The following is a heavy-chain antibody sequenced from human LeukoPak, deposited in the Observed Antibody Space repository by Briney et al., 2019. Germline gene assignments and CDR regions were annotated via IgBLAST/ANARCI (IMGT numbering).Heavy chain of an antibody. J-gene: IGHJ5*02. CDR1: GFTFDDYA. V-gene: IGHV3-9*01. Sequence: GRSLRLSCAASGFTFDDYAMHWVRQAPGKGMEWVSGISWNSGSIGYADSVKGRFTISRDNAKNSLYLQMNSLRAEDTALYYCAKGRDKYQLLSKNWFDPWGQGTLVTVSS. D-gene: IGHD2-2*01. CDR3: AKGRDKYQLLSKNWFDP. CDR2: ISWNSGSI.